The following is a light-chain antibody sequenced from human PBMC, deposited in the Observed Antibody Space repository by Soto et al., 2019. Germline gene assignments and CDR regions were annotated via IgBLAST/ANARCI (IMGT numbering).Light chain of an antibody. CDR3: ETWDSNTRV. J-gene: IGLJ3*02. CDR1: SGHSSYS. V-gene: IGLV4-60*02. Sequence: QSVLTQSSSASASLGSSVKLTSTLSSGHSSYSIACHQQQPEKAPRYLMKVEGSGNYNKGNGVPDRFSCSSSGADRYLTISTRQFEDDADYYCETWDSNTRVFGGGTKLTVL. CDR2: VEGSGNY.